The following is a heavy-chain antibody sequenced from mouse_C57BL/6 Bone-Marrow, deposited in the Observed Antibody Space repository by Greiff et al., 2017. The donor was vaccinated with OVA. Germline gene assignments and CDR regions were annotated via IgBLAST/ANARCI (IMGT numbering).Heavy chain of an antibody. CDR1: GYTFTDYN. J-gene: IGHJ4*01. CDR3: ARAALYYDYERGYYAMYY. D-gene: IGHD2-4*01. Sequence: VQLQQSGPELVKPGASVKIPCKASGYTFTDYNMDWVKQSHGKSLEWIGDINPNNGGTIYNQKFKGKATLTVDKSSSTAYMELRSLTSEDTAVYYCARAALYYDYERGYYAMYYWGQGTSVTVSS. V-gene: IGHV1-18*01. CDR2: INPNNGGT.